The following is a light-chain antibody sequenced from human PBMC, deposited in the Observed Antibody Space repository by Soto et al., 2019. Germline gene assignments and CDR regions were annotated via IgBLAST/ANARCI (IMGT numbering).Light chain of an antibody. CDR1: QSVSSY. V-gene: IGKV3D-15*01. Sequence: EIVMTQSPATLSVSPGERATLSCRASQSVSSYLAWYQQKPGQAPRLLIYGASNRATGIPDRFSGSGSGTDFTLTISRLDPEDFAVYYCQQYNSPLTFGGGTELDIK. J-gene: IGKJ4*01. CDR3: QQYNSPLT. CDR2: GAS.